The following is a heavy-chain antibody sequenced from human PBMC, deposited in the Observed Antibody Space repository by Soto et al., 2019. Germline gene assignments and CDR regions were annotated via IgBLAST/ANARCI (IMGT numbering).Heavy chain of an antibody. J-gene: IGHJ4*02. CDR1: GGYISSSSYY. Sequence: QLQLQESGPGLVKPSETLSLTCTVSGGYISSSSYYWGWIRQPPGKGLEWIGSIYYSGSTYYNPSLKSRVTISVDTSKNQFSLKLSSVTAADTAVYYCARPTKPDYGIDYWGQGTLVTVSS. D-gene: IGHD4-17*01. CDR3: ARPTKPDYGIDY. CDR2: IYYSGST. V-gene: IGHV4-39*01.